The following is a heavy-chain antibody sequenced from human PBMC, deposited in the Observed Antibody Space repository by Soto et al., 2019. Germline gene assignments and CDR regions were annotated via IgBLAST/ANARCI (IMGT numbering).Heavy chain of an antibody. CDR2: IYYSGST. CDR3: ARLSPAAGPRVNWFDP. D-gene: IGHD6-13*01. V-gene: IGHV4-59*08. Sequence: SETLSLTCTVSGGSISSYYWSWIRQPPGKGLEWIGYIYYSGSTNYNPSLKSRVTISVDTSKNQFSLKLSSVTAADTAVYYCARLSPAAGPRVNWFDPWGQGTLVTVSS. J-gene: IGHJ5*02. CDR1: GGSISSYY.